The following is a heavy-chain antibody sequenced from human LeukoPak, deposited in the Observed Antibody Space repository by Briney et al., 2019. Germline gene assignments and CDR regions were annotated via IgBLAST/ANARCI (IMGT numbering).Heavy chain of an antibody. CDR1: GGSFSGYY. V-gene: IGHV4-34*01. Sequence: SETLSLTCAVYGGSFSGYYWSWIRQPPVKGLEWIGEINHSGSTNYNPSLKSRVTISVDTSKNQFSLKLSSVTAADTAVYYCARFGSGSYLRPRHFDYWGQGTLVTVSS. D-gene: IGHD3-10*01. CDR2: INHSGST. J-gene: IGHJ4*02. CDR3: ARFGSGSYLRPRHFDY.